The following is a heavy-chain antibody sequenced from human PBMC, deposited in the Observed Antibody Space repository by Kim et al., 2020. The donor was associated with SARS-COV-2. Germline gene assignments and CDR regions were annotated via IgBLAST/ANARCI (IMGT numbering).Heavy chain of an antibody. CDR1: GYTFTGYY. CDR3: ARGNYGSGHWYFDL. J-gene: IGHJ2*01. Sequence: ASVKVSCKASGYTFTGYYMHWVRQAPGQGLEWMGWINPNSGGTNYAQKFQGRVTMTRDTSISTAYMELSRLRSDDTAVYYCARGNYGSGHWYFDLWGRGTLVTVSS. CDR2: INPNSGGT. V-gene: IGHV1-2*02. D-gene: IGHD3-10*01.